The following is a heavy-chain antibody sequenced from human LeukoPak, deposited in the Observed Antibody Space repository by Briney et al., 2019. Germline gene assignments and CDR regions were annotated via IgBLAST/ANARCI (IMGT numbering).Heavy chain of an antibody. D-gene: IGHD4-11*01. CDR2: ISTSSSYI. CDR1: GFTFSSYS. CDR3: ARGYTNYGYVFDI. V-gene: IGHV3-21*04. J-gene: IGHJ3*02. Sequence: GGSLRLSCAASGFTFSSYSMNWVRQAPGKGLGWVSFISTSSSYIHYADSVKGRFTISRDNARNSLYLQMNNLRVEDTAVYYCARGYTNYGYVFDIWGQGTMVTVSS.